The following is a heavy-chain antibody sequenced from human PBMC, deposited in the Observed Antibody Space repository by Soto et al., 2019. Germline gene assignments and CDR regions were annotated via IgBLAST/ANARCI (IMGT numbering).Heavy chain of an antibody. V-gene: IGHV5-51*01. CDR3: ACVEAAPGTPRCLVS. CDR2: IYPGDSDT. J-gene: IGHJ5*02. CDR1: GYSFTNYW. D-gene: IGHD6-13*01. Sequence: PGESLKISCKGSGYSFTNYWIGWVRQMPGKGLEWMGIIYPGDSDTRYSPSFQGQVTISADKSISTAYLQWSSLKASDTAMYYCACVEAAPGTPRCLVSWGQGTLVTGSS.